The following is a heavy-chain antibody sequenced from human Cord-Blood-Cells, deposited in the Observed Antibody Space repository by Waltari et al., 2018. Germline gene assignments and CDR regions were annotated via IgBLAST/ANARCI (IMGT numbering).Heavy chain of an antibody. Sequence: QVQLVESGGGVVQPGRSLRLSCAASGFTFSSYGMHWVRQAPGQGLEWVAVISYDGSNKYYADSVKGRFTISRDNSKNTLYLQMNSLRAEDTAVYYCAKEYYDFWSGYPDAFDIWGQGTMVTVSS. V-gene: IGHV3-30*18. CDR2: ISYDGSNK. CDR1: GFTFSSYG. D-gene: IGHD3-3*01. CDR3: AKEYYDFWSGYPDAFDI. J-gene: IGHJ3*02.